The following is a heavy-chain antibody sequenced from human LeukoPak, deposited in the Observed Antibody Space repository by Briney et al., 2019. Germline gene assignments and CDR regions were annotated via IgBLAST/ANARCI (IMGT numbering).Heavy chain of an antibody. Sequence: KTSETLSLTCTVSGGSISSGSYYWSWIRQPAGKGLEWIGRIYTSGSTNYNPSLKSRVTISVDTSKNQFSLKLSSVTAADTAVYYCARHDFWSIDYWGQGTLVTVSS. J-gene: IGHJ4*02. V-gene: IGHV4-61*02. CDR1: GGSISSGSYY. D-gene: IGHD3-3*01. CDR2: IYTSGST. CDR3: ARHDFWSIDY.